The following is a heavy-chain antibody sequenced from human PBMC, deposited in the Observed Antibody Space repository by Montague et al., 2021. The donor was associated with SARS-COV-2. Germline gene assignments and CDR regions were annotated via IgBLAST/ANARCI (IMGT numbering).Heavy chain of an antibody. CDR3: ARHIEKEGTYYYYYGMDV. CDR1: GDSISSYY. V-gene: IGHV4-59*08. CDR2: LYNSGST. D-gene: IGHD2-15*01. Sequence: SETLSLTCTVPGDSISSYYWSWIRQPPGKGLEWIGYLYNSGSTKYNPSLKSRVTISVDTSKNQFSLKLSSVTAADTAVYYCARHIEKEGTYYYYYGMDVWGQGTTVTVSS. J-gene: IGHJ6*02.